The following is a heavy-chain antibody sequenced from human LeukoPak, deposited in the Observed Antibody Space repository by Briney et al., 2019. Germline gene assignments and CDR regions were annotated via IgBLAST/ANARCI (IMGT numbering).Heavy chain of an antibody. V-gene: IGHV3-74*01. J-gene: IGHJ4*02. CDR2: NNDDGRST. CDR1: GFSFSSYW. D-gene: IGHD3-16*01. CDR3: ARVRWGGLYYFDD. Sequence: GGSLRLSCAASGFSFSSYWMHWVPQAPGRGLVGVSRNNDDGRSTSYADCVKGRFTISRDNAKNTLYLQMNRLRAEYTGVYYCARVRWGGLYYFDDWGQGTLVTVSS.